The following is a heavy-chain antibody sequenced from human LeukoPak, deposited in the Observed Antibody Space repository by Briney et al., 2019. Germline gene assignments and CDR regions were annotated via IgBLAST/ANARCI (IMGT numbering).Heavy chain of an antibody. CDR1: GFTFSSYA. Sequence: GESLKISCAASGFTFSSYAMSWVRQAPGKGLEWVSAISGSGGSTYYADSVKGRFTISRDNSKNTLYLQMNSLRAEDTAVYYCAAGVHNYFDYWGQGTLVTVSS. CDR2: ISGSGGST. V-gene: IGHV3-23*01. J-gene: IGHJ4*02. D-gene: IGHD6-13*01. CDR3: AAGVHNYFDY.